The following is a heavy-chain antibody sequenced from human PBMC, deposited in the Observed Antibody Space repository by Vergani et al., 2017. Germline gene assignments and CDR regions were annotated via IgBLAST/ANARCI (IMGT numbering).Heavy chain of an antibody. V-gene: IGHV3-23*01. CDR2: ISGSGVSA. J-gene: IGHJ6*02. CDR3: ARDRYYLGSGSYPYFDYYGLDV. CDR1: EFTFSNYA. Sequence: EVQLLESGGGLVQPGGSLRLTCAASEFTFSNYAMNWVRQAPGKGLEWVSGISGSGVSAYYTDSVKGRFTISRDNAKSSLYLQMNSLRAEDTGVYYCARDRYYLGSGSYPYFDYYGLDVWGRGTAVTVSS. D-gene: IGHD3-10*01.